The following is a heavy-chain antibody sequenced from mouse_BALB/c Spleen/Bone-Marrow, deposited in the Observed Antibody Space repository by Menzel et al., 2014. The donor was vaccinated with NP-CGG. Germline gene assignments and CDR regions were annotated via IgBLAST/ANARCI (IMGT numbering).Heavy chain of an antibody. V-gene: IGHV1-15*01. CDR3: TRSETGPFAC. CDR2: IDPETGGT. J-gene: IGHJ3*01. Sequence: VKLQESGAELVRPGASVTLSCKASGYTFTDYEMHWVKQTPVHGLEWIGAIDPETGGTAYNQKFKGKATLTADKSSSTAYMELRSLTSEDSAVYYCTRSETGPFACWGQGTLVTVSA. D-gene: IGHD4-1*01. CDR1: GYTFTDYE.